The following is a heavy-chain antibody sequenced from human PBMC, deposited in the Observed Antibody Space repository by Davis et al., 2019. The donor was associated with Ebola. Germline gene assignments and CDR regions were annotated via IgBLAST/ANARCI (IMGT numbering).Heavy chain of an antibody. D-gene: IGHD3-16*01. CDR3: AREGGGGLDY. CDR1: GGSFSGYY. V-gene: IGHV4-59*01. CDR2: IYYSGST. J-gene: IGHJ4*02. Sequence: SETLSLTCAVYGGSFSGYYWSWIRQPPGKGLEWIGYIYYSGSTNYNPSLKSRVTISVDTSKNQFSLKLSSVTAADTAVYYCAREGGGGLDYWGQGTLVTVSS.